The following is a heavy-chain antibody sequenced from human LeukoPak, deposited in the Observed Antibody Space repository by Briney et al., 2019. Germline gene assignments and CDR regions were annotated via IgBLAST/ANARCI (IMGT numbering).Heavy chain of an antibody. CDR2: MNPNSGNT. J-gene: IGHJ6*03. CDR1: GYTLTSYD. V-gene: IGHV1-8*03. D-gene: IGHD3-10*01. Sequence: GASVKVSCKASGYTLTSYDINWVRQATGQGLEWMGWMNPNSGNTGYAQKFQGRVTITRNTSIGTAYMELSSLRSEDTAVYYCARGLGVRGVLYYYYYMDVWGKGTTVTVSS. CDR3: ARGLGVRGVLYYYYYMDV.